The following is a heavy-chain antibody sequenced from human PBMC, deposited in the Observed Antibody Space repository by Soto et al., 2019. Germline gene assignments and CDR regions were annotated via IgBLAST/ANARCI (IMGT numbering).Heavy chain of an antibody. J-gene: IGHJ6*02. Sequence: SVKVSCKASGGTFSSYAISWVRQAPGQGLEWMGGIIPIFGTANYAQKFQGRVTITADESTSTAYMELSSLRSEDTAVYYCARAENVAVQADMYYYYGLDLWGQGTTVTVSS. CDR1: GGTFSSYA. D-gene: IGHD2-2*01. CDR2: IIPIFGTA. CDR3: ARAENVAVQADMYYYYGLDL. V-gene: IGHV1-69*13.